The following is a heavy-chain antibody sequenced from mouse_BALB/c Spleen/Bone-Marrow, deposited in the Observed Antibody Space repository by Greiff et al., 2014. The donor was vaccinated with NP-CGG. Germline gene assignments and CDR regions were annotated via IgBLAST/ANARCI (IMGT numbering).Heavy chain of an antibody. V-gene: IGHV1S29*02. CDR2: IYPYNGGT. CDR3: ARSKGGNYYAMDY. J-gene: IGHJ4*01. CDR1: GYTFTDYN. Sequence: VQLQQSGPELVKPGASAKISCKASGYTFTDYNMHWVKQSHGESLEWIGYIYPYNGGTGYNQKFKSKATLTVDNSSSTAYMELRSLTSEDSAVYYCARSKGGNYYAMDYWGQGTSVTVSS. D-gene: IGHD1-1*02.